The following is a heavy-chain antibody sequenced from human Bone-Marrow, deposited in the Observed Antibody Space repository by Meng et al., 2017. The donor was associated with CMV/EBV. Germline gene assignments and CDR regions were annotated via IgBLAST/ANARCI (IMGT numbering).Heavy chain of an antibody. CDR2: INPIFGTA. D-gene: IGHD3-3*01. Sequence: SVKVSCKASGGTFSSYAISWVRQAPGQGLEWMGGINPIFGTANYAQKFQGRVTMTTDESTSTAYMELSSLRSEDTAVYYCGRGFGGDYFDYWGQGTLVTVSS. J-gene: IGHJ4*02. CDR1: GGTFSSYA. CDR3: GRGFGGDYFDY. V-gene: IGHV1-69*05.